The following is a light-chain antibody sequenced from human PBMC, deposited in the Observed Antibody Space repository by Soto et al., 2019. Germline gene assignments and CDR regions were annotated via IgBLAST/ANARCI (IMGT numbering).Light chain of an antibody. J-gene: IGKJ3*01. CDR2: AAS. CDR1: QGISNY. CDR3: QKYNRALFT. Sequence: DIQMTQSPSSLSASVGDRVTITCRASQGISNYLAWYQQKPGKVPKLLIYAASTLQSGVPSRFSGSGSGTDFTLTIRRLQPEDVATYYCQKYNRALFTFGPGTKVDIK. V-gene: IGKV1-27*01.